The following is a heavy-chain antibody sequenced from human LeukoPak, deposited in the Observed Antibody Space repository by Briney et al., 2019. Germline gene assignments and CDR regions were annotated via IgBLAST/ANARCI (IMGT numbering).Heavy chain of an antibody. D-gene: IGHD6-19*01. J-gene: IGHJ4*02. CDR2: ISGSGGST. CDR1: GFTFSSYS. Sequence: GGSLRLSCAASGFTFSSYSMSWVRQAPGKGLGWVSAISGSGGSTYYADSVKGRFTISKDNSKNTLYLQMNSLRAEDTAVYYCANSLRSGWYDPPDYWGQGTLVTVSS. V-gene: IGHV3-23*01. CDR3: ANSLRSGWYDPPDY.